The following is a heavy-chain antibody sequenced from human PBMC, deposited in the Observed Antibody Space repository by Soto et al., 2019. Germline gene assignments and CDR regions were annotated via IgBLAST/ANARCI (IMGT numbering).Heavy chain of an antibody. D-gene: IGHD1-1*01. CDR3: ATGNDDDAFDI. CDR2: ISYDGSNK. Sequence: GGSLRLSCAASGFTFSSYAMHWVRQAPGKGLEWVAVISYDGSNKYYADSVKGRFTISRDNSKNTLYLQMNSLRAEDTAVYYCATGNDDDAFDIWGQGTMVTVSS. V-gene: IGHV3-30-3*01. J-gene: IGHJ3*02. CDR1: GFTFSSYA.